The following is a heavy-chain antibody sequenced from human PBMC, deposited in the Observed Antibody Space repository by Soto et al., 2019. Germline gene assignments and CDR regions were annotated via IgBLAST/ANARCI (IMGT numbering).Heavy chain of an antibody. J-gene: IGHJ5*02. Sequence: PSWRVSLTCTVCGDSIISSDFYWGWVGQPPGKGLEWIGSIFYLGSSYYNPSLKSRVTMSVDTSKNQFSLRLRSVTAADTALYFCARHSLALRKNNWFDPWGQGIMVTVSS. CDR1: GDSIISSDFY. CDR2: IFYLGSS. CDR3: ARHSLALRKNNWFDP. V-gene: IGHV4-39*01. D-gene: IGHD3-3*02.